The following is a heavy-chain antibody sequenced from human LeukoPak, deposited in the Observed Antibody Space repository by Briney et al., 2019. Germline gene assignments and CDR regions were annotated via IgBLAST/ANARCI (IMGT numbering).Heavy chain of an antibody. V-gene: IGHV4-61*02. CDR3: ARQTGSGLFILP. CDR1: GGSISSGSCY. J-gene: IGHJ4*02. Sequence: SETLSLTCTVAGGSISSGSCYWSWIRQPAGKGLEWIGRIYTRGRTNYNPSLKSRVTIPVDTSKNQFSLKLSSVTVADTAVYYCARQTGSGLFILPGGQGTLVTVSS. CDR2: IYTRGRT. D-gene: IGHD3/OR15-3a*01.